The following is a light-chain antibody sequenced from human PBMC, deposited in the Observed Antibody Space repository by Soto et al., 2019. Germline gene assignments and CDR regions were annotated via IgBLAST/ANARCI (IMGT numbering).Light chain of an antibody. CDR2: EVS. CDR3: KSYAGSNTYV. J-gene: IGLJ1*01. V-gene: IGLV2-14*01. CDR1: NSDVGGYNY. Sequence: QSALTQPASVSGSPGQSITISCTGTNSDVGGYNYVSWYQQYPGKAPKVIIYEVSYRPSGVSHRFSGSKSGNTASLTISGLQAEDEADYFCKSYAGSNTYVFGSGTKVTVL.